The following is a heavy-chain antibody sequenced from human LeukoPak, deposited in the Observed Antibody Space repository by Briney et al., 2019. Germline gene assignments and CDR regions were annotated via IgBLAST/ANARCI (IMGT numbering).Heavy chain of an antibody. CDR2: ICYSGST. V-gene: IGHV4-31*03. CDR1: GGSISSGGYY. J-gene: IGHJ3*02. Sequence: SETLSLTCTVSGGSISSGGYYWSWIRQHPGKGLEWIGYICYSGSTYYNPSLKSRVTISVDTSKNQFSLKLSSVTAADTAVYYCARDRAYCGGDCSPGDAFDIWGQGTMVTVSS. D-gene: IGHD2-21*02. CDR3: ARDRAYCGGDCSPGDAFDI.